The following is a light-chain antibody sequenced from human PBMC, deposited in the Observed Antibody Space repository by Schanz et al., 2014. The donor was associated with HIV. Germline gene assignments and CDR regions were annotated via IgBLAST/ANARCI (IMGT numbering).Light chain of an antibody. CDR3: QSFDGSLGGVL. CDR1: SSNIGTYN. CDR2: TQD. Sequence: QSVLTQPPSASGTPGQRVAISCSGSSSNIGTYNVNWYQQLPGTAPRLLIYTQDQRPSGVPDRFSGSKSDSSASLTITGLQPEDEADYYCQSFDGSLGGVLFGGGTKLTVL. J-gene: IGLJ3*02. V-gene: IGLV1-44*01.